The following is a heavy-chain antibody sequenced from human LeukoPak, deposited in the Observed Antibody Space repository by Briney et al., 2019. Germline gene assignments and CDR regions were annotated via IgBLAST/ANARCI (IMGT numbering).Heavy chain of an antibody. D-gene: IGHD2-15*01. CDR3: AKVEGGY. J-gene: IGHJ4*02. CDR1: GFTFSSYG. V-gene: IGHV3-30*02. CDR2: IRYDGSNK. Sequence: TGGSLRLSCAASGFTFSSYGMHWVRQAPGKGLEWVAFIRYDGSNKYYADSMKGRFTISRDNSKNTLYLQMNSLRAEDTAVYYCAKVEGGYWGQGTLVTVSS.